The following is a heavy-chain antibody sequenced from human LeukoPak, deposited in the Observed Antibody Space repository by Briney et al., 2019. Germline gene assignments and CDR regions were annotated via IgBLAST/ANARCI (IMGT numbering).Heavy chain of an antibody. J-gene: IGHJ4*02. CDR1: GFTFAEYT. D-gene: IGHD6-19*01. V-gene: IGHV3-43*01. CDR3: VKDLVAASENVRGWYPMDY. Sequence: GGSLRLSCAASGFTFAEYTMHWVHQPPGKGLEWVSLISWNGARIHYGDSVKGRFTISRDNSKNSLYLQMNSLRTEDTALYYCVKDLVAASENVRGWYPMDYWGQGTLVTVSS. CDR2: ISWNGARI.